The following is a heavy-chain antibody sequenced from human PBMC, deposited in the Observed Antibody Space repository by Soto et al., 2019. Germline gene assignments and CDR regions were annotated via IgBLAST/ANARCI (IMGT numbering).Heavy chain of an antibody. Sequence: PSVKVSFKASGYTFTSYGISWVRQAPGQGLEWMGWISAYNGNTNYAQKLQGRVTMTTDTSTSTAYMELRSLRSDDTAVYYCASGGGSYDSSGYYVYWGQGTLVTVSS. J-gene: IGHJ4*02. CDR3: ASGGGSYDSSGYYVY. D-gene: IGHD3-22*01. V-gene: IGHV1-18*04. CDR1: GYTFTSYG. CDR2: ISAYNGNT.